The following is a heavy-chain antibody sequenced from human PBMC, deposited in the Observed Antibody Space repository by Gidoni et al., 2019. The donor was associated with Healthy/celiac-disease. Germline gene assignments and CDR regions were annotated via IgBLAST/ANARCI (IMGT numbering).Heavy chain of an antibody. CDR2: IYTSGST. Sequence: QVQLQESGPGLVKPSETLSLTCTVSGGSISSYYWSWIRQPAGKGLEWIGRIYTSGSTNYNPSLKSRVTMSVDTSKNQFSLKLSSVTAADTAVYYCARGGYCSSTSCIGDYYYYYMDVWGKGTTVTVSS. V-gene: IGHV4-4*07. J-gene: IGHJ6*03. CDR3: ARGGYCSSTSCIGDYYYYYMDV. D-gene: IGHD2-2*03. CDR1: GGSISSYY.